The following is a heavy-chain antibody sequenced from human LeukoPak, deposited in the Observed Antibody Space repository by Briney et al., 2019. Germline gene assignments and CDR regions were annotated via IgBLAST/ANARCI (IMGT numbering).Heavy chain of an antibody. CDR2: IIPIFGTA. CDR1: GGTFSSYA. D-gene: IGHD2-15*01. Sequence: ASVTVSCKASGGTFSSYAISWVRQAPGQGLEWMGGIIPIFGTANYAQKFQGRVTITADESTNTAYMELSSLRSEDTAVYYCARGGQWGCFDYWGQGTQVTVSS. CDR3: ARGGQWGCFDY. V-gene: IGHV1-69*13. J-gene: IGHJ4*02.